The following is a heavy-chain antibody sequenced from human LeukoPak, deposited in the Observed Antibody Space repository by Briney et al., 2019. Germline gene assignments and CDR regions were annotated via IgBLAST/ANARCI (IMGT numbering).Heavy chain of an antibody. Sequence: SETLSLTCAVYGGSFSDSYWSWIRQPPGKGLEGIGEINHSGSTNYNPSLKSRVTISVHTSKNQFSLKLSSVTAADTAVYYCARGGQAAAESLDYWGQGTLVTVSS. J-gene: IGHJ4*02. CDR3: ARGGQAAAESLDY. CDR2: INHSGST. V-gene: IGHV4-34*01. CDR1: GGSFSDSY. D-gene: IGHD6-13*01.